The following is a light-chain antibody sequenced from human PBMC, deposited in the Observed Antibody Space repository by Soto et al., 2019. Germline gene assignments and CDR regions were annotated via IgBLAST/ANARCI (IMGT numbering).Light chain of an antibody. J-gene: IGLJ1*01. CDR1: SSTVGGFNV. CDR3: SSYVGVSTYV. CDR2: EGI. Sequence: QSALTQPASVSGSPGQSITISCTGTSSTVGGFNVVSWYQQHPGKAPKVIIYEGIKRPSGVSNRFSGTNSGSTASLTISGQHAEDEDYYYRSSYVGVSTYVFGTGTKLTVL. V-gene: IGLV2-23*01.